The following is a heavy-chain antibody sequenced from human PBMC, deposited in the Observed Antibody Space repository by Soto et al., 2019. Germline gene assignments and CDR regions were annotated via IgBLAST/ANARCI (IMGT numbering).Heavy chain of an antibody. CDR1: GGSFSGNF. J-gene: IGHJ5*02. CDR3: ARVRRWLPEEMVDL. Sequence: ETLSIPSGVPGGSFSGNFGRGFRRPPGKGLEWIGEVNDSGNSNYNPSLKRRVVISVDTPKNEFSLKMNTVTAADTGVYYCARVRRWLPEEMVDLWGQGALVTVSS. D-gene: IGHD5-12*01. V-gene: IGHV4-34*01. CDR2: VNDSGNS.